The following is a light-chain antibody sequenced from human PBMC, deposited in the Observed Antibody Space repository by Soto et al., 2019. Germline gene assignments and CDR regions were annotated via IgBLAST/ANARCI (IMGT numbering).Light chain of an antibody. CDR3: QQSYSAPLT. CDR1: QSISSY. Sequence: DIQMTQSPSSLSASVGDRVTITCRASQSISSYLNWYQQKPGKAPNLLIYTTSSLQSGVPSRFSGSGSGTDFTLTISSLQPEDFTTYYYQQSYSAPLTFGGGTKVEI. V-gene: IGKV1-39*01. CDR2: TTS. J-gene: IGKJ4*01.